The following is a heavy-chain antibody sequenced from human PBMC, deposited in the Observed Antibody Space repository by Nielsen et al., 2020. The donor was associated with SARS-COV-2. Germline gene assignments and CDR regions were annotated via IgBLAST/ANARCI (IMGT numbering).Heavy chain of an antibody. D-gene: IGHD5-18*01. CDR3: ARGSRGYSYGPPQF. J-gene: IGHJ4*02. CDR2: INHSGST. V-gene: IGHV4-34*01. Sequence: SETLSLTCAVYGGSFSGYYWSWIRQPPGKGLEWIGEINHSGSTNYNPSLKSRVTISVDTSKNQFSLKLSSVTAADTAVYYCARGSRGYSYGPPQFWGQGTLVTVSS. CDR1: GGSFSGYY.